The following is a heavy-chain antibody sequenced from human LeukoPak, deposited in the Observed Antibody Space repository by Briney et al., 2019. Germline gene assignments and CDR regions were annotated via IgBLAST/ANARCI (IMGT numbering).Heavy chain of an antibody. Sequence: GGSLRLSCAASGFIFSSYSMNWVRQAPGKGLEWVSSISSSSSYMYHADSLKGRFTISRDNAKNSLYLQMNSLRAEDAAVYYCASSTSRAGGPGGHSFDYWGQGTLVTVSS. CDR2: ISSSSSYM. CDR1: GFIFSSYS. CDR3: ASSTSRAGGPGGHSFDY. D-gene: IGHD2-2*01. J-gene: IGHJ4*02. V-gene: IGHV3-21*01.